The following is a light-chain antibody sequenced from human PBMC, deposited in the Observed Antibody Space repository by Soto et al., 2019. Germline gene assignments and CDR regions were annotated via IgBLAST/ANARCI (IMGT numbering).Light chain of an antibody. CDR1: QSVSSY. Sequence: EIVLTQSPATLSLSPGERATLSCRASQSVSSYLALYQQKPCQAPRLLIYDASNRATGLPARFSSSGSGTDFTLTISSLEPEDFAVYYCQQRSNWPPAFGQGNKLEIK. CDR2: DAS. V-gene: IGKV3-11*01. CDR3: QQRSNWPPA. J-gene: IGKJ2*01.